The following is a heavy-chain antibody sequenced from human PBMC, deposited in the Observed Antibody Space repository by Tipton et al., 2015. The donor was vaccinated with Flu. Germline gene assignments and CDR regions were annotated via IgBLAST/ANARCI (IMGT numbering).Heavy chain of an antibody. CDR2: LVPIFGTP. CDR1: GESFSSYA. D-gene: IGHD3-16*01. J-gene: IGHJ5*02. Sequence: QVQLVQSGAEVKKPGSSVKVSCKTSGESFSSYAISWVRQAPGQGLQWMGTLVPIFGTPNYAQEFQGRVTITADASTSTAYIELRDLTSEDTAVYLCARGNLGPATWGQGTLVTVSS. CDR3: ARGNLGPAT. V-gene: IGHV1-69*18.